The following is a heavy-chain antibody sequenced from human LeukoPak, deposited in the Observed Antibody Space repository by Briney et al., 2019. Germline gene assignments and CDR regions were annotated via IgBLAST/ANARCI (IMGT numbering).Heavy chain of an antibody. D-gene: IGHD3-10*01. CDR3: ARDSGTTGEVKFDP. J-gene: IGHJ5*02. Sequence: SETLSLTCTVSGGSISSNSHYWVFIRQPPGKGLEWIGSIYYTGNTYYKPSLKSRVTIAVDTSKNQFSLKLSSVTDADTAVYYCARDSGTTGEVKFDPWGQGTLVTVSS. CDR2: IYYTGNT. V-gene: IGHV4-39*07. CDR1: GGSISSNSHY.